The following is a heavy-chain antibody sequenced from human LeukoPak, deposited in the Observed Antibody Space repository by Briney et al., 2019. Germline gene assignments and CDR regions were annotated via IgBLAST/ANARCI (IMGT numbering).Heavy chain of an antibody. CDR2: IYPDESDM. CDR1: GYRFSNYW. CDR3: ARREGPFRKYYFNY. J-gene: IGHJ4*02. V-gene: IGHV5-51*01. Sequence: GEPLQISCKASGYRFSNYWIGWVRQMPGKGREWMGMIYPDESDMRYSPSFQSQVTISPHKSITTAYLQWSSLKASDTAMYYCARREGPFRKYYFNYWGQGTLVTVSS. D-gene: IGHD1-26*01.